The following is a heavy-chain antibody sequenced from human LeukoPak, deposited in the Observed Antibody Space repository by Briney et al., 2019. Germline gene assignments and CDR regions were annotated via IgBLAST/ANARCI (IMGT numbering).Heavy chain of an antibody. Sequence: ASVKVSCKVSGYTLTELSMHWVRQAPGKGLEWMGGFDPEDGETIYAQKFQGRVTMTEDTSTDTAYMELSSLRSEDTAVYYCARVRAAYYDSIYYFDYWGQGTLVTVSS. CDR3: ARVRAAYYDSIYYFDY. J-gene: IGHJ4*02. CDR2: FDPEDGET. D-gene: IGHD3-22*01. CDR1: GYTLTELS. V-gene: IGHV1-24*01.